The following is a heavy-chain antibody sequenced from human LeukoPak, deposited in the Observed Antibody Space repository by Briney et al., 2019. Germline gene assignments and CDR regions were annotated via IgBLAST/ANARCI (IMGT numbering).Heavy chain of an antibody. V-gene: IGHV1-8*01. CDR1: GYTFTSYD. Sequence: GASVKVSCKASGYTFTSYDINWVRQATGQGLEWMGWMNPNSGNTGYAQKLQGRVTMTRNTSISTAYMELSSLRSEDTAVYYCARGRLKQLWFGETTQYYFDYWGQGTLVTVSS. D-gene: IGHD3-10*01. CDR2: MNPNSGNT. J-gene: IGHJ4*02. CDR3: ARGRLKQLWFGETTQYYFDY.